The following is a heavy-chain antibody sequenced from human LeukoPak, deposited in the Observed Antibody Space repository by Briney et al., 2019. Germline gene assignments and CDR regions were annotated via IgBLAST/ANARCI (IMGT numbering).Heavy chain of an antibody. D-gene: IGHD1-26*01. V-gene: IGHV4-39*02. J-gene: IGHJ6*02. CDR3: ARRGTYSPAGLDV. CDR2: ASYGGAT. Sequence: SETLSLTCTVSGGSTSSSGYFCDWIRQPPGQGLEWIGSASYGGATYFNPSLKSRITISVDTYKTHFSLNLYSVTAADTAVYYCARRGTYSPAGLDVWGQGTTVTVSS. CDR1: GGSTSSSGYF.